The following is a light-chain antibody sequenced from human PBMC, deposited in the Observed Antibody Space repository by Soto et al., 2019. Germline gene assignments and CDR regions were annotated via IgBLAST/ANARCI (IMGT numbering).Light chain of an antibody. Sequence: QSVLTQPPSAPGTPGQGETIFCSGSSSNIGRNTVKWYRQLPGTAPKLLIGSSDQRPSGVPDRFSGSQSGTSASLAISGLQSEDEADYICAAWDDSLNAWAFGGGTKVTVL. CDR3: AAWDDSLNAWA. J-gene: IGLJ3*02. CDR2: SSD. V-gene: IGLV1-44*01. CDR1: SSNIGRNT.